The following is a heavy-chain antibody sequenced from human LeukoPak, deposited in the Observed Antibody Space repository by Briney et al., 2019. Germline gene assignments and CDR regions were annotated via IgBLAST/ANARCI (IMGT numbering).Heavy chain of an antibody. J-gene: IGHJ4*02. Sequence: SETLSLTCTVSGGSISSGDYYWSWIRQPPGKGLEWVGYIYYSGSTYYNPSLKSRATISVDTSKNQFSLKLSSVTAADTAVYYCARSRDGYNWVFDYWGQGTLVTVSA. CDR3: ARSRDGYNWVFDY. CDR2: IYYSGST. D-gene: IGHD5-24*01. CDR1: GGSISSGDYY. V-gene: IGHV4-30-4*01.